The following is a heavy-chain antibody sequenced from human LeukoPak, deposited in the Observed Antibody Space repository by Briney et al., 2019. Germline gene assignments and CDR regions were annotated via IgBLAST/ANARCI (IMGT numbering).Heavy chain of an antibody. CDR2: MNPNSGDT. V-gene: IGHV1-8*01. CDR1: GYTFTDYD. Sequence: ASVKVSCKASGYTFTDYDINWVRQATGQGLEWLGWMNPNSGDTGYAQNFQGRVTMTRITSINTAYMELSGLTCEDTAVYYCARSLPSTGDFDYWGQGTLVSVSS. D-gene: IGHD7-27*01. J-gene: IGHJ4*02. CDR3: ARSLPSTGDFDY.